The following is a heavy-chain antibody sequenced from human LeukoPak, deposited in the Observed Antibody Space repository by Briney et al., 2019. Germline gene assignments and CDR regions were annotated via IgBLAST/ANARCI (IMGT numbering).Heavy chain of an antibody. Sequence: PSETLSLTCTVSGGSISSGSYYWSWIRQPAGKGLEWIGRIYTSGSTNYNPSLKSRVTISVDTSKNQFSLKLSSVTAADTAVYYCARGVRAVRFLEWSPGYFQHWGQGTLVTVSS. CDR3: ARGVRAVRFLEWSPGYFQH. J-gene: IGHJ1*01. CDR2: IYTSGST. V-gene: IGHV4-61*02. CDR1: GGSISSGSYY. D-gene: IGHD3-3*01.